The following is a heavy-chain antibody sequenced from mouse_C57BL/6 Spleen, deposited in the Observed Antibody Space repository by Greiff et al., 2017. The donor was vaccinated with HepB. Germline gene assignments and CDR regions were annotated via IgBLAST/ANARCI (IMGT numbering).Heavy chain of an antibody. CDR2: IYPGDGDT. CDR3: ARDITTVVRYFDY. V-gene: IGHV1-80*01. CDR1: GYAFSSYW. D-gene: IGHD1-1*01. Sequence: QVHVKQSGAELVKPGASVKISCKASGYAFSSYWMNWVKQRPGKGLEWIGQIYPGDGDTNYNGKFKGKATLTADKSSSTAYMQLSSLTSEDSAVYFCARDITTVVRYFDYWGQGTTLTVSS. J-gene: IGHJ2*01.